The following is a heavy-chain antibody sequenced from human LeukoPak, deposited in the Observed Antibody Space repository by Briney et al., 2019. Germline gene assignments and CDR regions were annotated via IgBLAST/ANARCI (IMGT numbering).Heavy chain of an antibody. V-gene: IGHV3-30-3*01. CDR3: ASDLMFTAGAAFGY. D-gene: IGHD1-26*01. Sequence: GGSLRLSCAASGFTFSSYAMHWVRQAPGKGLEWVAVISYDGSNKYYADSVKGRFTISRDSSKNTLYLQMNSLRAEDTAVYYCASDLMFTAGAAFGYWGQGTLVIVSS. CDR1: GFTFSSYA. J-gene: IGHJ4*02. CDR2: ISYDGSNK.